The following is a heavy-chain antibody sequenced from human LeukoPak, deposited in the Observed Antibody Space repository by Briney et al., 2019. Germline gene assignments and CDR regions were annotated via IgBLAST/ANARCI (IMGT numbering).Heavy chain of an antibody. CDR2: MKSNSGYT. V-gene: IGHV1-8*01. J-gene: IGHJ4*02. CDR1: GYTFIGYD. D-gene: IGHD6-13*01. CDR3: ARGEYSSSWYPFDY. Sequence: ASVKVSCKTSGYTFIGYDINWVRQAPGQGLEWMGWMKSNSGYTHFAQKFQGRLTMTRNTSISTAFMELSSLRAEDTAVYYCARGEYSSSWYPFDYWGQGSLVTVSS.